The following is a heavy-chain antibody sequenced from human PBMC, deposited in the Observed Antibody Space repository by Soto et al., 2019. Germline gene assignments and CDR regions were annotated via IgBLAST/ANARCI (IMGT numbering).Heavy chain of an antibody. CDR2: INHSGST. Sequence: SETLSLTCAVYGGSFSGYYWSWIRQPPGKGLEWIGEINHSGSTNYNPSLKSRVTVSVDTSKNQFSLKLPSVTAADTAVYYCARFGVTMVRGIITWGQGTLVTVSS. CDR3: ARFGVTMVRGIIT. CDR1: GGSFSGYY. J-gene: IGHJ5*02. V-gene: IGHV4-34*01. D-gene: IGHD3-10*01.